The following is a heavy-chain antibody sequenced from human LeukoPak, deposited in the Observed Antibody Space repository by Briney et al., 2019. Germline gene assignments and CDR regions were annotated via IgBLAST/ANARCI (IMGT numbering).Heavy chain of an antibody. V-gene: IGHV1-46*01. CDR1: GYTFTSYA. J-gene: IGHJ4*02. Sequence: GASVKVSCKASGYTFTSYAMNWVRQAPGQGLEWMGIINPSGGSTSYAQKFQGRVTMTRDTSISTAYMELSRLRSDDTAVYYCADHCSGGSCPGVWGQGTLVTVSS. CDR3: ADHCSGGSCPGV. CDR2: INPSGGST. D-gene: IGHD2-15*01.